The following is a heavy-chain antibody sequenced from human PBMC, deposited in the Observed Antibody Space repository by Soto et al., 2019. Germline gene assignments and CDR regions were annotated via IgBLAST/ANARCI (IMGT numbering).Heavy chain of an antibody. CDR2: IYYNGNT. CDR3: ARCSLVVIPVPGFDP. V-gene: IGHV4-31*03. D-gene: IGHD2-15*01. Sequence: PSETLALTCTVSGGSISSGGSYWIWIRQHPGRGLEWIGYIYYNGNTYYNPSLKSRVTVSVDTSKNQFSLNVRSVTAADTAVYYCARCSLVVIPVPGFDPWGQGTLVTVSS. CDR1: GGSISSGGSY. J-gene: IGHJ5*02.